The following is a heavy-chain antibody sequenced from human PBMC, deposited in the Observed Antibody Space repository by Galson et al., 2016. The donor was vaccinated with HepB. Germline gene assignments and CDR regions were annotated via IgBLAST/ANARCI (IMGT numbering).Heavy chain of an antibody. V-gene: IGHV3-9*01. CDR1: GVTFSDLW. J-gene: IGHJ3*02. CDR3: AKDAGYSSGYDAFDI. Sequence: SLRLSCAASGVTFSDLWMTWVRQAPGKGLEWVSGISWNSGTIGYADSVKGRFTISRDNAKNSLYLQMNSLRAEDTALYYCAKDAGYSSGYDAFDIWGQGTMVTVSS. D-gene: IGHD6-19*01. CDR2: ISWNSGTI.